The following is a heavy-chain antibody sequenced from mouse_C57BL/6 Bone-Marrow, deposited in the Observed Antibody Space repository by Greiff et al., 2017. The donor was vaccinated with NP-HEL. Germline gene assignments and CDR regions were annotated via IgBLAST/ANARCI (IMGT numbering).Heavy chain of an antibody. Sequence: EVQLVESGGGLVQPGGSMKLSCAASGFTFSDAWMDWVRQSPEKGLERVAEIRSRPNNHAIYYAESVKGKFTMTRDESKSSVYMQMNSLRAEDSGIYYCPSQIYYGFLYVMDYWGQGISVTVSS. J-gene: IGHJ4*01. V-gene: IGHV6-6*01. D-gene: IGHD2-2*01. CDR1: GFTFSDAW. CDR3: PSQIYYGFLYVMDY. CDR2: IRSRPNNHAI.